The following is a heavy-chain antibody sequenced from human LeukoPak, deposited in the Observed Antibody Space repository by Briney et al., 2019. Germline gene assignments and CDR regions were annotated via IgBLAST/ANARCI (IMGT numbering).Heavy chain of an antibody. J-gene: IGHJ4*02. D-gene: IGHD6-13*01. CDR3: ARQAKIYGSSYDY. CDR1: GYSFTTYW. V-gene: IGHV5-51*01. CDR2: IYPGDSDT. Sequence: GESLQISCKGSGYSFTTYWIGWVRPMPGKGLEWMGIIYPGDSDTRYSPSFQGQVTISADKSISTAYLQWSSLKASDTAMYYCARQAKIYGSSYDYWGQGTLVTVSS.